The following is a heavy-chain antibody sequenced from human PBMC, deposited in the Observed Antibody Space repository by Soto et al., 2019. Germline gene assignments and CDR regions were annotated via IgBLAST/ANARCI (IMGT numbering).Heavy chain of an antibody. V-gene: IGHV1-18*01. CDR1: GYTFSHYG. CDR3: ARGGQECSNSGCGYIYDDMDV. J-gene: IGHJ6*02. D-gene: IGHD1-26*01. CDR2: ISAYNGNR. Sequence: DSVKVSCKASGYTFSHYGIGWVRQAPGQGLEWMGWISAYNGNRHFAEGLRGRITMTTNTTTSTADMELRSLSSDDTAVYYCARGGQECSNSGCGYIYDDMDVWGQGITVTVSS.